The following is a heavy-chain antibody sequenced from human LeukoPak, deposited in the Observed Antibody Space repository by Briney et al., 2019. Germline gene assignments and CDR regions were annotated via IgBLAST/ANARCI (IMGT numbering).Heavy chain of an antibody. CDR1: GGSISSYY. CDR2: IYYSGST. Sequence: SETLSLTCTVSGGSISSYYWSWIRQPSGEGLEWIGYIYYSGSTNYNPSLKSRVTISVDTSKNQFSLKLSSVTAADTAVYYCARASCGGSCYSPSWFDPWGQGTLVTVSS. J-gene: IGHJ5*02. CDR3: ARASCGGSCYSPSWFDP. V-gene: IGHV4-59*01. D-gene: IGHD2-15*01.